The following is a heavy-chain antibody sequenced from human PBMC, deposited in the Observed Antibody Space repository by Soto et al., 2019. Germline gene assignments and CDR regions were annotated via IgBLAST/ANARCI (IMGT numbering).Heavy chain of an antibody. Sequence: LSLTCTVSGGSISSYYWSWIRQPPGKGLEWIGYIYYSGSTNYNPSLKSRVTISVDTSKNQFSLKLSSVTAADTAVCYCARVSVQPYYYYYYMDVWGKGSTVTVS. V-gene: IGHV4-59*08. CDR1: GGSISSYY. J-gene: IGHJ6*03. CDR2: IYYSGST. CDR3: ARVSVQPYYYYYYMDV.